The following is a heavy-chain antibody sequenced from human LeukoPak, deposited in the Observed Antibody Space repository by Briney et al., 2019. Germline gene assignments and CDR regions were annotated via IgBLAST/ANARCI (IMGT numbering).Heavy chain of an antibody. V-gene: IGHV1-3*01. CDR3: ARVGYSYGNNWFDP. CDR2: INAGNGNT. J-gene: IGHJ5*02. D-gene: IGHD5-18*01. CDR1: GYTFTSYA. Sequence: GASVKVSCKASGYTFTSYAMHWVRQAPGQRLEWMGWINAGNGNTNYSQKFQGRVTITRDTSASTAYMELSSLRSEDTAVYYCARVGYSYGNNWFDPWGQGTLVTVSS.